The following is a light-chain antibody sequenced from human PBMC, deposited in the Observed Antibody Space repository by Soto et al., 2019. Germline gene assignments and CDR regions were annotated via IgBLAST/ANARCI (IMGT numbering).Light chain of an antibody. Sequence: QSALTQPASVSGSPGQSITISCTGTSSDVGGYNYVSWYQKHPGKAPKLMIYDVSNRPSGVSIRFSGSKSDNTASLPISGLQAEDEADYYCSSYTSSSTYVFGTGTKLTVL. J-gene: IGLJ1*01. CDR3: SSYTSSSTYV. V-gene: IGLV2-14*01. CDR1: SSDVGGYNY. CDR2: DVS.